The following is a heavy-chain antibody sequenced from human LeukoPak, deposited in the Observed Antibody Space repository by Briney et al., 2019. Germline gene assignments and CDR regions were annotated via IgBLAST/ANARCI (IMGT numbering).Heavy chain of an antibody. CDR1: GGSISSSSYF. CDR3: ARHSAAAEMDYFDY. J-gene: IGHJ4*02. V-gene: IGHV4-39*01. CDR2: LYYGGDT. Sequence: SETLSLTCTVSGGSISSSSYFWGWIRQPPGKGLEWIGSLYYGGDTFYNSSLKSRVTISVDTSKNQFSLKLSSVTAADTAVYYCARHSAAAEMDYFDYWGQGTLVTVSS. D-gene: IGHD6-13*01.